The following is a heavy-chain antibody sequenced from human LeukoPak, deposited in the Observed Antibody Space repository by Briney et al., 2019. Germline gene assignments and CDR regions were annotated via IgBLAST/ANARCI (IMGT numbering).Heavy chain of an antibody. Sequence: SETLSLTCTVSGGSISSYYWSWIRQPPGKGLEWIGYIYYSGSTNYNPSLKSRVTISVDTSKNQFSLKLSSVTAADPAVYYWAREHCSSTSCYRGQFDYWGQRTLVTVSS. CDR1: GGSISSYY. CDR2: IYYSGST. CDR3: AREHCSSTSCYRGQFDY. J-gene: IGHJ4*02. D-gene: IGHD2-2*01. V-gene: IGHV4-59*01.